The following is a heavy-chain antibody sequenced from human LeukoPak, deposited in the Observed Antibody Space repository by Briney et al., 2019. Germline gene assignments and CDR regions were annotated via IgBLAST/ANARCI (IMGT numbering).Heavy chain of an antibody. CDR2: IHYSGNT. CDR1: GGSISSYY. V-gene: IGHV4-59*01. Sequence: PSETLSLTCTVSGGSISSYYWSWIRQPPGKGLEWIGYIHYSGNTNYNPSLKSRVSISVDTSKKQFSLKLSSVTAADTAVYYCARDQGITAAGTYFDIWGQGTMVTVSS. J-gene: IGHJ3*02. CDR3: ARDQGITAAGTYFDI. D-gene: IGHD6-13*01.